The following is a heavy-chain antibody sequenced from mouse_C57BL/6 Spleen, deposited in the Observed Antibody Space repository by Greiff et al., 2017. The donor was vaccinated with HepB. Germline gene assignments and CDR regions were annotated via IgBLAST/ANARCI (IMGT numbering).Heavy chain of an antibody. Sequence: QVQLKESGPGLVQPSQSLSITCTVSGFSLTSYGVHWVRQSPGKGLEWLGVIWSGGSTDYNAAFISRLSISKDNSKSQVFFKMNSLQADDTAIYYCAREMGDIYAMDYWGQGTSVTVSS. CDR1: GFSLTSYG. D-gene: IGHD2-13*01. CDR2: IWSGGST. CDR3: AREMGDIYAMDY. J-gene: IGHJ4*01. V-gene: IGHV2-2*01.